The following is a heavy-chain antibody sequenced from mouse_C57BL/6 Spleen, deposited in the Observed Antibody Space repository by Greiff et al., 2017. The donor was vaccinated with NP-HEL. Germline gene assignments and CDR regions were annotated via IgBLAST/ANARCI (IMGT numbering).Heavy chain of an antibody. Sequence: QVQLKESGPGLVQPSQSLSITCTVSGFSLTSYGVHWVRQSPGKGLEWLGVIWRGGSTDYNAAFMSRLSITKDNSKSQVFFKMNSLQADDTAIYYCAKNGDYYGSSYRMDYWGQGTSVTVSS. V-gene: IGHV2-5*01. CDR1: GFSLTSYG. CDR3: AKNGDYYGSSYRMDY. D-gene: IGHD1-1*01. J-gene: IGHJ4*01. CDR2: IWRGGST.